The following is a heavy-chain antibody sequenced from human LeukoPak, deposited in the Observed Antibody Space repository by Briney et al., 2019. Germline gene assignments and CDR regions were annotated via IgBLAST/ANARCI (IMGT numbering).Heavy chain of an antibody. CDR1: GFTFSSYW. V-gene: IGHV3-7*01. Sequence: GGSLRLSCAASGFTFSSYWMSWVRQAPGKGLEWVANIKQDGSEKYYVDSVKGRFTISRDNAKNTLYLQMNSLRAEDTAVYYCARDVGYYGSGSYYRSYYYGMDVWGQGTTVTVSS. CDR2: IKQDGSEK. J-gene: IGHJ6*02. CDR3: ARDVGYYGSGSYYRSYYYGMDV. D-gene: IGHD3-10*01.